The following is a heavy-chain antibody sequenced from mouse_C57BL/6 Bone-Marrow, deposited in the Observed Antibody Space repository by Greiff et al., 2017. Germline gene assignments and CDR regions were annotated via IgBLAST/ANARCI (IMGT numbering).Heavy chain of an antibody. CDR2: IDPSDSYT. CDR1: GYTFTSYW. V-gene: IGHV1-69*01. J-gene: IGHJ3*01. D-gene: IGHD2-4*01. CDR3: AREGGYDYDVTWFAY. Sequence: VQLQQPGAELVIPGASVKLSCKAPGYTFTSYWMHWVKQRPGQGLEWIGEIDPSDSYTNYNQKFKGKSTLTVDKSSSTAYMQLSSLTSEDSAVYYGAREGGYDYDVTWFAYWGQGTLVTVSA.